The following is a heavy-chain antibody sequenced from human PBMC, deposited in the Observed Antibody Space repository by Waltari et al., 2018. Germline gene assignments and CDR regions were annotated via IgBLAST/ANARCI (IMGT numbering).Heavy chain of an antibody. CDR1: GYTFTSYA. J-gene: IGHJ4*02. D-gene: IGHD1-26*01. CDR3: ARDPNDVGAIDY. Sequence: QVQLVQSGAEVKKPGASVKVSCKASGYTFTSYAMHWVRQAPGQRLEWMGWINAGNGKTKYSQKFQGRVTITRDTSASTAYMELSSLRSEDTAVYYCARDPNDVGAIDYWGQGTLVTVSS. CDR2: INAGNGKT. V-gene: IGHV1-3*01.